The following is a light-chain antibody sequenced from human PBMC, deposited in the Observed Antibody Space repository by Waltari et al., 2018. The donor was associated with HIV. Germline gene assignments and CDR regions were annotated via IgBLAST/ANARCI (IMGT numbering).Light chain of an antibody. Sequence: QSVLTQPPSVSGAPGQGITLPCTGSHPYHRAGSGCQWYQQLPGTAPKVLIYGNSNRPSGVPDRFSGSKSGTSASLAITGLQADDEADYYCQSYDSSLRGHVFGTGTKVTVL. CDR1: HPYHRAGSG. V-gene: IGLV1-40*01. CDR3: QSYDSSLRGHV. CDR2: GNS. J-gene: IGLJ1*01.